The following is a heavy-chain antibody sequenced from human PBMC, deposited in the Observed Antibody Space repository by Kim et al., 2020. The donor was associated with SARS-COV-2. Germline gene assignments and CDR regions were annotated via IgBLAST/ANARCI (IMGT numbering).Heavy chain of an antibody. Sequence: GGSLRLSCAASGFTFSSYWMHWVRQAPGKGLVWVSRVNNDGSSTTHADSVKGRFIISRDNAKNTLYLQMNSLRAEDTAVYYCARGRGNMVVVPVTSFDYWGQRILVTVSS. CDR3: ARGRGNMVVVPVTSFDY. CDR1: GFTFSSYW. D-gene: IGHD2-2*01. V-gene: IGHV3-74*01. CDR2: VNNDGSST. J-gene: IGHJ4*02.